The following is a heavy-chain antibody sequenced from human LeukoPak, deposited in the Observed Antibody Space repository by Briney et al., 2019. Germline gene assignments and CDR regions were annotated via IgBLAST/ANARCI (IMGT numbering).Heavy chain of an antibody. D-gene: IGHD6-6*01. CDR3: ARVTPSSSWWEVDY. CDR2: IIPIFGTA. Sequence: ASVKVSCKASGGAFSSYAISWVRQAPGQGLEWMGGIIPIFGTANYAQKFQGRVTITADESTSPAYMELSSLRSEDTAVYYCARVTPSSSWWEVDYWGQGTLVTVSS. CDR1: GGAFSSYA. J-gene: IGHJ4*02. V-gene: IGHV1-69*13.